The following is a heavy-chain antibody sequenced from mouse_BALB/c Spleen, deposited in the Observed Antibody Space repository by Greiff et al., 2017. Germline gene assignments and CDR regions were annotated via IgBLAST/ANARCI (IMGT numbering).Heavy chain of an antibody. Sequence: VQGVESGAELVRPGVSVKISCKGSGYTFTDYAMHWVKQSHAKSLEWIGVISTYYGDASYNQKFKGKATMTVDKSSSTAYMELARLTSEDSAIYYCASGITYFDYWGQGTTLTVSS. CDR1: GYTFTDYA. CDR3: ASGITYFDY. D-gene: IGHD2-4*01. CDR2: ISTYYGDA. V-gene: IGHV1S137*01. J-gene: IGHJ2*01.